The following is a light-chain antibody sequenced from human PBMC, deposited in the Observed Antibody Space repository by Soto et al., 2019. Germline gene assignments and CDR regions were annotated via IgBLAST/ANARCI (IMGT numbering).Light chain of an antibody. J-gene: IGKJ1*01. Sequence: EIVLTQSPATLSLSPGEGATLSCRASQSISTYLAWYQQKPGQAPRLLIYDASKRATGIPARFSGSGSGTDFTLTIGSLEPEDFAVYYCQQRSNWPWTFGQGTKVEIK. CDR1: QSISTY. CDR2: DAS. V-gene: IGKV3-11*01. CDR3: QQRSNWPWT.